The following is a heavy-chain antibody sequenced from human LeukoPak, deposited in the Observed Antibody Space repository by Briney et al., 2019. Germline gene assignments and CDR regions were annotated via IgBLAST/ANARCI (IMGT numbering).Heavy chain of an antibody. CDR1: GGSFSGYY. Sequence: PSETLSLTCAVYGGSFSGYYWSWIRQPPGKGLEWIGEINHSGSTNYNPSLKSRVTISVDTSKNQFSLKLSSVTAADTAVYYCARSTGDYWGQGTLVTVSS. V-gene: IGHV4-34*01. J-gene: IGHJ4*02. CDR2: INHSGST. CDR3: ARSTGDY.